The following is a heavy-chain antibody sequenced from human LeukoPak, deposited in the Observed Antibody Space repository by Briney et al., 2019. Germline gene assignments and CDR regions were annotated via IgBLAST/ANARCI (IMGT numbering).Heavy chain of an antibody. CDR3: AKSITIFAVVTGFDY. V-gene: IGHV3-23*01. Sequence: GGSLRLSCAASGFTFRSYAMTWVRQAPGKGLDWVSTISDSGGSTYYADSVKGRFTISRDNSKNTLYLQMNSVRAEDTPVYYCAKSITIFAVVTGFDYWGQGTLVTVSS. J-gene: IGHJ4*02. CDR1: GFTFRSYA. CDR2: ISDSGGST. D-gene: IGHD3-3*01.